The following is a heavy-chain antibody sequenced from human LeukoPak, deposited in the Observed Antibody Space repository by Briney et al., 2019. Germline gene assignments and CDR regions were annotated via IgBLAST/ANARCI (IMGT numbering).Heavy chain of an antibody. CDR3: ARATSIYGSGSYPFDY. CDR1: GGSFSGYY. J-gene: IGHJ4*02. V-gene: IGHV4-34*01. CDR2: INHSGST. Sequence: PSETLSLTCAVYGGSFSGYYWSWIRQPPGKGLEWIGEINHSGSTNYNPSLKSRVTISVDTSKNQFSLKLTSVTAADTAVYYCARATSIYGSGSYPFDYWGQGTLVTVSS. D-gene: IGHD3-10*01.